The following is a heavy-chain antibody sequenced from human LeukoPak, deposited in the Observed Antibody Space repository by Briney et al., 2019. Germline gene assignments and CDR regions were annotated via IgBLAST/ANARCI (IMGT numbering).Heavy chain of an antibody. Sequence: PSETLSLTCTISGGSTSSSDYYWGWIRQPPGKGLEWIGSMHYSGNTYYNPSRKSRVTISVDTSKNQFSLKLRSVTAADTAVYYCARQKTGTTRNGVVPAPYFDYWGQGTLVTVSS. CDR3: ARQKTGTTRNGVVPAPYFDY. D-gene: IGHD2-2*01. CDR2: MHYSGNT. V-gene: IGHV4-39*01. J-gene: IGHJ4*02. CDR1: GGSTSSSDYY.